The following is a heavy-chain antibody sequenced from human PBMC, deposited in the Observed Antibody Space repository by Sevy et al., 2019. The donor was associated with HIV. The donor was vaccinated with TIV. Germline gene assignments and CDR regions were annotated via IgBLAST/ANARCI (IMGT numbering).Heavy chain of an antibody. CDR2: IRYDGSNK. J-gene: IGHJ4*02. V-gene: IGHV3-30*02. CDR1: GFTFSSYV. CDR3: AKPGRDSSSSGIDY. D-gene: IGHD6-6*01. Sequence: GGSLRLSCAASGFTFSSYVMHWVRQAPGKGLEWVAFIRYDGSNKYYADSVKGRFTISRDNSKNTLYLQMNSLRAEDTAVYYCAKPGRDSSSSGIDYWGQGTLVTVSS.